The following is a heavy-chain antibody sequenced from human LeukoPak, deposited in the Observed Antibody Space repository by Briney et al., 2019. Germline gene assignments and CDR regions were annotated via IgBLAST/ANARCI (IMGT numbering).Heavy chain of an antibody. CDR2: IRYDGSNK. CDR3: AKDRGDGYPTHFDY. CDR1: GLTFSRYA. V-gene: IGHV3-30*02. Sequence: GGSLRLSCAASGLTFSRYAMHWVRQAPGKGLEWVAFIRYDGSNKYYADPVKGRFTISRDNSKNTLYLQMNSLRPEDTAVYYCAKDRGDGYPTHFDYWGRGTLVTVSS. D-gene: IGHD5-24*01. J-gene: IGHJ4*02.